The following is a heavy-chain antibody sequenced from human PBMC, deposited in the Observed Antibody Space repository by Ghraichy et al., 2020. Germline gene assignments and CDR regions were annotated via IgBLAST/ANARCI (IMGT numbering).Heavy chain of an antibody. CDR3: ARDRGGVTATHFQH. D-gene: IGHD2-21*02. CDR1: GFTFSSYS. Sequence: GESLNISCAASGFTFSSYSMNWVRQAPGKGLEWVSYITSSSNTLYYADSVKGRFTISRDNAKNSLYLQMNSLRAEDMAVYYCARDRGGVTATHFQHWGQGTLVTVSS. J-gene: IGHJ1*01. CDR2: ITSSSNTL. V-gene: IGHV3-48*04.